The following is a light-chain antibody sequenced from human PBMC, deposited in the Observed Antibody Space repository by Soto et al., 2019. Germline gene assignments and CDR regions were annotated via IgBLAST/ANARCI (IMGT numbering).Light chain of an antibody. CDR2: ANS. J-gene: IGLJ2*01. V-gene: IGLV1-40*01. CDR3: QSYDSSLSVL. CDR1: SSNIVAGYG. Sequence: QSVLTQPPSVSGAPGQRVTISCTGSSSNIVAGYGVHWYQQLPGAAPKLLIYANSNRPSGVPDRFSGSKSGTSASLAITGLQAEDEADYYCQSYDSSLSVLFGGGTKLTVL.